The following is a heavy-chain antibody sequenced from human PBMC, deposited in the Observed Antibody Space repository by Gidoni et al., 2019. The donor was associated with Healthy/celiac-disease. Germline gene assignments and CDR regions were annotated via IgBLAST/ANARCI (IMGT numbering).Heavy chain of an antibody. CDR3: ARGGTIFGVVTRPFDI. CDR2: IGTAGDT. Sequence: EVQLVESGGGLVQPGGSLRLSCAASGFTFSRYDMHWVRQATGKGLEWVSAIGTAGDTYYPGSVKGRFTISRENAKNSLYLQMNSLRAGDTAVYYCARGGTIFGVVTRPFDIWGQGTMVTVSS. D-gene: IGHD3-3*01. CDR1: GFTFSRYD. J-gene: IGHJ3*02. V-gene: IGHV3-13*01.